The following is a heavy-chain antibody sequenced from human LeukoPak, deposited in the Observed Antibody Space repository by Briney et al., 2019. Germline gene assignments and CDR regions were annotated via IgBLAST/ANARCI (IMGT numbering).Heavy chain of an antibody. J-gene: IGHJ4*02. CDR3: AKLVGATGLDY. V-gene: IGHV1-69*13. CDR1: GGTFSSYA. CDR2: IIPIFGTA. Sequence: ASVKVSCKASGGTFSSYAISWVRQAPGQGLEWMGGIIPIFGTANYAQKFQGRVTITADESTSTAYMELSSLRSEDTAVYYCAKLVGATGLDYWGQGTLVTVSS. D-gene: IGHD1-26*01.